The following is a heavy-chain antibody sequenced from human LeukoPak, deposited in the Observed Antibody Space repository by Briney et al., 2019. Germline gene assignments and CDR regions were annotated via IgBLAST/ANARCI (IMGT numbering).Heavy chain of an antibody. V-gene: IGHV1-46*01. J-gene: IGHJ3*02. D-gene: IGHD2-21*02. CDR2: INPSGGT. Sequence: ASVKVSCKASAYTFSIYNMHWVRQAPGQGLEWMGIINPSGGTSYAQKLQGRITMTRDTSTSTVYMELSSLRSEDTAVYYCAREGIVVVTAIKEHAFDIWGQGTMVTVSS. CDR1: AYTFSIYN. CDR3: AREGIVVVTAIKEHAFDI.